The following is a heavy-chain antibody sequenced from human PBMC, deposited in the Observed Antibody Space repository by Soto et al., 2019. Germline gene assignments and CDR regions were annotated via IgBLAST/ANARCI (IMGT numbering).Heavy chain of an antibody. CDR1: GFTFSDYY. V-gene: IGHV3-11*01. J-gene: IGHJ5*02. D-gene: IGHD3-22*01. CDR2: ISDSASTI. Sequence: GGSLRLACAASGFTFSDYYMSWTRQAPGKGLEWISYISDSASTIYYADSVKGRFTISRDNARKSLFLHMNSLRAEDTAVYYCARDTAFIASGLFNPWGQGTLVTVSS. CDR3: ARDTAFIASGLFNP.